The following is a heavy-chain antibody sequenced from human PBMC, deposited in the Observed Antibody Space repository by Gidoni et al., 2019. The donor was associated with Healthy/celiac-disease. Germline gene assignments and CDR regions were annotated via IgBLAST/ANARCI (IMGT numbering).Heavy chain of an antibody. Sequence: EVQLVESGGVVVQPGGSLRLSCAASGFTFDDYAMHWVRQAPGKGLEWVSLISWDGGSTYYADSVKGRFTISRDNSKNSLYLQMNSLRAEDTALYYCAKALGQMLFNAFDIWGQGTMVTVSS. CDR1: GFTFDDYA. CDR3: AKALGQMLFNAFDI. J-gene: IGHJ3*02. V-gene: IGHV3-43D*03. D-gene: IGHD2-21*01. CDR2: ISWDGGST.